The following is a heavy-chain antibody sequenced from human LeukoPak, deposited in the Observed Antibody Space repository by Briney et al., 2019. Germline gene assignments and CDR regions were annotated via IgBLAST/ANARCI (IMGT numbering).Heavy chain of an antibody. J-gene: IGHJ4*02. Sequence: SETLSLTCTVSGGSVNSGSYCWSWIRQPPGKGLEWIGYIYYSGSTNHNPSLKSRVTISVDTSKNQFSLQLSSVTAADTAVYYCARGGSYFGNWGQGTLVTVSS. CDR3: ARGGSYFGN. CDR1: GGSVNSGSYC. CDR2: IYYSGST. V-gene: IGHV4-61*01. D-gene: IGHD1-26*01.